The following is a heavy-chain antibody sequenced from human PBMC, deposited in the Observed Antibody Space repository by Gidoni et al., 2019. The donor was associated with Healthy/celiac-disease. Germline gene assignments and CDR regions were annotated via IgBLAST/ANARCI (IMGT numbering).Heavy chain of an antibody. CDR3: AKDHYDSLRGWFDP. Sequence: EVQLVESGGGLVQPGRSLRISCAASGLTFDDYAMHLVRQATGKGLELGSGISLNSGSIGYADSVKGRFTISRDNAKNSLYLQMNSLRAEDTALYYCAKDHYDSLRGWFDPWGQGTLVTVSS. V-gene: IGHV3-9*01. J-gene: IGHJ5*02. CDR2: ISLNSGSI. D-gene: IGHD3-22*01. CDR1: GLTFDDYA.